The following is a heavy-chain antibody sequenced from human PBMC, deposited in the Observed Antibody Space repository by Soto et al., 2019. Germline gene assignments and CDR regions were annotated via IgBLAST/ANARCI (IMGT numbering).Heavy chain of an antibody. J-gene: IGHJ4*02. CDR3: TTDRGSGGTYLFDLYF. D-gene: IGHD1-26*01. Sequence: EVQLVESGGGLVKPGGSLTVSCAASGFPFTNAWMNWVRQAPGKGLEWVGRIKSKNDGETTVYAAPVKGRFTISRDDAKNTLYLQMNSLKTEDTAMYYCTTDRGSGGTYLFDLYFWGTGALVTVSS. V-gene: IGHV3-15*07. CDR2: IKSKNDGETT. CDR1: GFPFTNAW.